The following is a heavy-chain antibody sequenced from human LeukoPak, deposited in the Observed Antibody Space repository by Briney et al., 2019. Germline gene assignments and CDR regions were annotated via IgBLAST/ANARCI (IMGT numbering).Heavy chain of an antibody. J-gene: IGHJ6*03. D-gene: IGHD2/OR15-2a*01. CDR3: AKAGVPNTSALGYYYYMDV. V-gene: IGHV3-23*01. CDR2: ISGSGGST. CDR1: GFTFSSYA. Sequence: GGSLRLSCAASGFTFSSYAMSWVRQAPGKGLEWVSAISGSGGSTYYADPVKGRFTISRDNSKNTLYLQMNSLGAEDTAVYYRAKAGVPNTSALGYYYYMDVWGKGTTVTVSS.